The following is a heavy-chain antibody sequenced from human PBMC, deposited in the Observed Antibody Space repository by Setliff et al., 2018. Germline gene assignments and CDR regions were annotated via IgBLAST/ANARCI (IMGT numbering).Heavy chain of an antibody. CDR2: IKEDGSEK. CDR1: GFTFSTYW. J-gene: IGHJ4*02. V-gene: IGHV3-7*01. Sequence: GGSLRLSCAASGFTFSTYWMSWARQAPGKGLEWVANIKEDGSEKYYVDSVEGRFTISRDNAKNALYLQVNSLRAEDTAVYYCARDGGEYWGQGTLVTVSS. D-gene: IGHD3-3*01. CDR3: ARDGGEY.